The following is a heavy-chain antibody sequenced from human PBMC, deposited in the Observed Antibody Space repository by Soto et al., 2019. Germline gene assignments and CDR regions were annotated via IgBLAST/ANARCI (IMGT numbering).Heavy chain of an antibody. D-gene: IGHD3-10*02. CDR2: ISGSGGST. CDR3: EKDHNFTPMLLDY. J-gene: IGHJ4*02. Sequence: EVQLLESGGGLVQPGGSLRLSCAASGFTFSSYAMSWVRQAPGKGLEWVSAISGSGGSTYYADSVKGRFTISRDNSKNTLYLQMNSLRAEDTAVYYCEKDHNFTPMLLDYWGQGTLVTVSS. CDR1: GFTFSSYA. V-gene: IGHV3-23*01.